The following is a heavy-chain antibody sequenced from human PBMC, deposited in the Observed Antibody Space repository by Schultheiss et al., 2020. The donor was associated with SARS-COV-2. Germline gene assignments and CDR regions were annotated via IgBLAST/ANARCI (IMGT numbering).Heavy chain of an antibody. J-gene: IGHJ3*02. CDR1: GYTFTGYY. D-gene: IGHD3-9*01. CDR2: INPNSGGT. V-gene: IGHV1-2*02. CDR3: ARVLAAYFIFDAFDI. Sequence: ASVKVSCKASGYTFTGYYMHWVRQAPGQGLEWMGWINPNSGGTNYAQKFQGRVTMTRDTSISTAYMELSRLRSDDTAVYYCARVLAAYFIFDAFDIWGQGTMVTVSS.